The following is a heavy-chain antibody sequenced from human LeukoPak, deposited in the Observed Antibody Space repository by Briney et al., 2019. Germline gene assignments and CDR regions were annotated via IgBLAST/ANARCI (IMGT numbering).Heavy chain of an antibody. D-gene: IGHD3-3*01. CDR1: GGSFSGYY. V-gene: IGHV4-34*01. CDR3: ARRITIFGGKSPFDY. CDR2: INHSGSI. J-gene: IGHJ4*02. Sequence: SETLSLTCAVYGGSFSGYYWSWIRQPPGKGLEWIGEINHSGSINYNPSLKSRVTISVDTSKNQFSLKLSSVTAADTAVYYCARRITIFGGKSPFDYWGQGTLVTVSS.